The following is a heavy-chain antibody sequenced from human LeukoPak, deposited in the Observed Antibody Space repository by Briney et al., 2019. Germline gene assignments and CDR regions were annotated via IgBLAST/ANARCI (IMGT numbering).Heavy chain of an antibody. CDR3: ARQYCSGGSCYPNAFDI. CDR2: IYPGDSDT. J-gene: IGHJ3*02. CDR1: GYSFTSYW. Sequence: GESLKISCKGSGYSFTSYWIGWVRQMPGKGLEWMGIIYPGDSDTRYSPSFQGQVTISADKSISTAYLQWSSLKASDTAMYYCARQYCSGGSCYPNAFDIWGQGTMVTVPS. D-gene: IGHD2-15*01. V-gene: IGHV5-51*01.